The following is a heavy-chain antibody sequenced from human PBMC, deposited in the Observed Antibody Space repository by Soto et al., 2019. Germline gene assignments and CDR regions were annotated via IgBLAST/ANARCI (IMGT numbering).Heavy chain of an antibody. CDR2: MNPNSGNT. Sequence: GASVKVSCKASGYTFTSYDINCVRQATGQGLEWMGWMNPNSGNTGYAQKFQGRVTMTRNTSISTAYMELSSLRSEDTAVYYCERRFCCGGSCYDAFTIWGQRTIVPVSS. D-gene: IGHD2-15*01. CDR3: ERRFCCGGSCYDAFTI. V-gene: IGHV1-8*01. J-gene: IGHJ3*02. CDR1: GYTFTSYD.